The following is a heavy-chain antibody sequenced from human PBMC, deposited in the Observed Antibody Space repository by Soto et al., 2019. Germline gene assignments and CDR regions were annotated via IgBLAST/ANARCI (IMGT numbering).Heavy chain of an antibody. J-gene: IGHJ4*02. Sequence: QVQLQESGPGLVKPSETLSLTCTVSGGSISSYYWSWIRQPPGKGLEWIGYIYYSGSTNYNPSLQSRVTISVDTSKNQSSLKLSSVTAADTAVYYCARRRGYSYDDFDYWGQGTLVTVSS. CDR1: GGSISSYY. CDR2: IYYSGST. CDR3: ARRRGYSYDDFDY. V-gene: IGHV4-59*08. D-gene: IGHD5-18*01.